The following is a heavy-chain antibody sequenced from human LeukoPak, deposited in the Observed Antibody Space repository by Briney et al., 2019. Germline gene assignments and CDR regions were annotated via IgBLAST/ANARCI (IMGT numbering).Heavy chain of an antibody. CDR2: ISSSGSTI. D-gene: IGHD3-9*01. CDR1: GFTFSSYE. V-gene: IGHV3-48*03. Sequence: LTGGSLRLSCAASGFTFSSYEMNWVRRAPGKGLEWVSYISSSGSTIYYADSVKGRFTISRDNAKNSLYLQMNSLRAEDTAVYYCARGSVLRYFDWLDHTSTDFDYWGQGTLVTVSS. CDR3: ARGSVLRYFDWLDHTSTDFDY. J-gene: IGHJ4*02.